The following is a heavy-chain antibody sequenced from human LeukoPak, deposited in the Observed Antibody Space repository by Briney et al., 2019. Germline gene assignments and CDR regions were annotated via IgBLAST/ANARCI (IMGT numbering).Heavy chain of an antibody. J-gene: IGHJ3*01. D-gene: IGHD6-6*01. CDR2: IYASGNT. V-gene: IGHV4-4*07. CDR1: GGSISTYY. CDR3: AREYSSSSGKNAFDV. Sequence: SETLSLICTVSGGSISTYYWSLIRQPAGKGLEWIGRIYASGNTNYNPSLKSRVTMSLDTSKNQFSLRLTSVTAADTAVYYCAREYSSSSGKNAFDVWGQGTMVTVSS.